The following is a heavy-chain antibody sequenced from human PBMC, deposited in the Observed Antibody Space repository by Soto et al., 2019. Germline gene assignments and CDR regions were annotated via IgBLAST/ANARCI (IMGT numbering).Heavy chain of an antibody. D-gene: IGHD3-10*01. V-gene: IGHV3-15*01. CDR2: IKSKTDGGTT. Sequence: GGSLRLSCAASGFTFSNAWMSWVRQAPGKGLEWVGRIKSKTDGGTTDYAAPVKGRFTISRDDSKNTLYLQMNSLKTEDTAVYYCPTDLVLLWFGEPSMDVWGKGTTVTVSS. J-gene: IGHJ6*03. CDR1: GFTFSNAW. CDR3: PTDLVLLWFGEPSMDV.